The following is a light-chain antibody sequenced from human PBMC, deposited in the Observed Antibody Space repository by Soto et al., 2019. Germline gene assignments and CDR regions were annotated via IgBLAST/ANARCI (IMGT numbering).Light chain of an antibody. CDR3: QQYNSYSLT. J-gene: IGKJ4*01. V-gene: IGKV1-5*03. Sequence: DIQMTQSPSTLSASVGDRVAITCRASQTISSWLAWYQQKPGKAPKLLIYKASSLESGVPSRFSGSGSGTEFTLTISSLQPDDFATYYCQQYNSYSLTFGGGTKVEIK. CDR1: QTISSW. CDR2: KAS.